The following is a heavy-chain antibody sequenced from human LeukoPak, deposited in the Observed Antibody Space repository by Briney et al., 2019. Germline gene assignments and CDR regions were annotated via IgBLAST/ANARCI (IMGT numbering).Heavy chain of an antibody. J-gene: IGHJ6*03. Sequence: GASVKVSCKASGYTFTSYYMHWVRQAPGQGLEWLGIINPSGGSTSYAQKFQGRVTTTRDTSTSTVYMELSSLRSEDTAVYYCARSPAGYMDVWGKGTTVTVSS. CDR2: INPSGGST. D-gene: IGHD2-2*01. CDR1: GYTFTSYY. V-gene: IGHV1-46*01. CDR3: ARSPAGYMDV.